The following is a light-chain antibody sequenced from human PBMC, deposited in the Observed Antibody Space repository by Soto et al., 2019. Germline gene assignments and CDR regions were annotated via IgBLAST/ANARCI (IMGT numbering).Light chain of an antibody. CDR3: SSYTSSSTLTV. V-gene: IGLV2-14*01. CDR1: SSDVGGYNY. J-gene: IGLJ2*01. CDR2: GVS. Sequence: QSVLTQPASVSGSPGQSITISCTGTSSDVGGYNYVSWYQQHPGKAPKLMIYGVSNRPSGVSNRFSGSKSGNTASLTISGLQAEDEADYYCSSYTSSSTLTVFGGGTKVTVL.